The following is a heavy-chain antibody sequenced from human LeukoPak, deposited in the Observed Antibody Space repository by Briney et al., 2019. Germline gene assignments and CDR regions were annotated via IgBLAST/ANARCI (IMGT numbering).Heavy chain of an antibody. V-gene: IGHV4-34*01. CDR1: GGSFSGYY. J-gene: IGHJ5*02. CDR3: ARVARLRDFWSGYYTGRRYNWFDP. CDR2: INHSGST. D-gene: IGHD3-3*01. Sequence: SETLSLTCAVYGGSFSGYYWSWIRQPPGKGLEWIGEINHSGSTNYNPSLKSRVTISVDTSKNQFSLKLSSVTAADTAVYYCARVARLRDFWSGYYTGRRYNWFDPWGQGTLVTVSS.